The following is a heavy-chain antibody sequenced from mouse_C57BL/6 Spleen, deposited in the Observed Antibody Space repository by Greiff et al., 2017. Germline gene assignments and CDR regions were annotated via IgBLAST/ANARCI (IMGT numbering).Heavy chain of an antibody. CDR3: ARNGNYLYYAMDY. CDR2: ISYDGSN. J-gene: IGHJ4*01. V-gene: IGHV3-6*01. Sequence: EVKLQESGPGLVKPSQSLSLTCSVTGYSITSGYYWNWIRQFPGNKLEWMGYISYDGSNNYNPSLKNRISITRDTSKNRFFLKLNSVTTEDTATYYCARNGNYLYYAMDYWGQGTSVTVSS. D-gene: IGHD2-1*01. CDR1: GYSITSGYY.